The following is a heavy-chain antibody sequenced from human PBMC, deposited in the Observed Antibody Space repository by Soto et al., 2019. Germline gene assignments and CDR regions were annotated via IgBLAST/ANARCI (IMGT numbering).Heavy chain of an antibody. D-gene: IGHD5-18*01. J-gene: IGHJ3*02. CDR3: ARDGQPPTDAFDI. Sequence: QVQLVQSGAEVKKPGASVKVSCKASGYTFTSYYMHWVRQAPGQGLEWMGIINPSGGSTSYAQKFQGRVTMTRDTSTSNVYMELSSLRSEDTAVYYCARDGQPPTDAFDIWGQGTMVTVSS. CDR1: GYTFTSYY. CDR2: INPSGGST. V-gene: IGHV1-46*01.